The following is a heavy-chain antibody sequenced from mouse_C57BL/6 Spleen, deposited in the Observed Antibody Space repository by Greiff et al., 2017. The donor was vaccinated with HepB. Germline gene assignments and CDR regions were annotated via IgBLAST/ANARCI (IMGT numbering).Heavy chain of an antibody. V-gene: IGHV1-81*01. Sequence: LVESGAELARPGASVKLSCKASGYTFTSYGISWVKQRTGQGLEWIGEIYPRSGNTYYNEKFKGKATLTADKSSSTAYMELRSLTSEDSAVYFCARSEGYFDYWGQGTTLTVSS. CDR3: ARSEGYFDY. CDR1: GYTFTSYG. J-gene: IGHJ2*01. CDR2: IYPRSGNT.